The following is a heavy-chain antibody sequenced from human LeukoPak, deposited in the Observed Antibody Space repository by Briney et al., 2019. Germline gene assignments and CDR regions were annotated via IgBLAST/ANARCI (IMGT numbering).Heavy chain of an antibody. CDR2: ISYDGSNK. V-gene: IGHV3-30-3*01. Sequence: GGSLRLSCAASGFTFSSYAMHWVRQAPGKGLEWVAVISYDGSNKYYADPVKGRFTITRDNSKNTLYLQMNSLRAEDTAVYYCARDLPANRFYGSGLASGYWGQGTLVTVSS. D-gene: IGHD3-10*01. CDR3: ARDLPANRFYGSGLASGY. J-gene: IGHJ4*02. CDR1: GFTFSSYA.